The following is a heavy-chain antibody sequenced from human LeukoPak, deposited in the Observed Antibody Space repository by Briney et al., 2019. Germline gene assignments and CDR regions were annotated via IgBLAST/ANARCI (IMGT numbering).Heavy chain of an antibody. CDR1: GGTFSSYA. Sequence: SVKVSCKASGGTFSSYAISWVRQAPGQGLEWMGGIIPIFGTANYAQKFQGRVTITADESTSTAYMELSSLRSEDTAVYYCAREVGYCSGGSCSYGMDVWGQGTTVTVSS. V-gene: IGHV1-69*01. CDR3: AREVGYCSGGSCSYGMDV. D-gene: IGHD2-15*01. CDR2: IIPIFGTA. J-gene: IGHJ6*02.